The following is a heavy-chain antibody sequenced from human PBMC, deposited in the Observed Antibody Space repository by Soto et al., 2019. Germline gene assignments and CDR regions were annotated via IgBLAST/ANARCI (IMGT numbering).Heavy chain of an antibody. J-gene: IGHJ5*02. CDR3: ARMATFGTLNWFDP. CDR1: GYTFINYD. D-gene: IGHD3-16*01. Sequence: QVQFVQSGAEVNEPGASVRVSCRASGYTFINYDISWVRQATGQGLEWMGWMNPGSGKTGYANKFQGRVTMTRDATTSTDHLELSSLTSEDTAVYYCARMATFGTLNWFDPWGQGTLVTVST. CDR2: MNPGSGKT. V-gene: IGHV1-8*02.